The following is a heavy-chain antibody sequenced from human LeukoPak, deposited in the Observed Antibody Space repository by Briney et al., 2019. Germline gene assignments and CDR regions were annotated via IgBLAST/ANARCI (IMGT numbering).Heavy chain of an antibody. J-gene: IGHJ4*02. D-gene: IGHD6-6*01. Sequence: GASVKVSCKASGYTFTSYYMHWVRQTPGEGLEWMGIINPAGGSTSYAQKFQGRVTMTRDTSTSTVYMELRSLRSDDTAVYYCARVGSSSSGLGFFFPAAYFDYWGQGTLVTVSS. V-gene: IGHV1-46*01. CDR2: INPAGGST. CDR3: ARVGSSSSGLGFFFPAAYFDY. CDR1: GYTFTSYY.